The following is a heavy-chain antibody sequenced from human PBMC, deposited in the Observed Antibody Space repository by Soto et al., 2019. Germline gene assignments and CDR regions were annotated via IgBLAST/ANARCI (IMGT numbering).Heavy chain of an antibody. Sequence: EVQLVESGGDLVQPGGSLRLSCVASGFTFSAYWMSWVRQAPGKGLEWVATIKNDGSEKYYADAVRGRFTLSRDNTKSSFYLEIGGLRAEDTAIYYCARGSNQEYWGQGTLVAVSS. CDR3: ARGSNQEY. D-gene: IGHD2-8*01. V-gene: IGHV3-7*03. CDR1: GFTFSAYW. J-gene: IGHJ4*02. CDR2: IKNDGSEK.